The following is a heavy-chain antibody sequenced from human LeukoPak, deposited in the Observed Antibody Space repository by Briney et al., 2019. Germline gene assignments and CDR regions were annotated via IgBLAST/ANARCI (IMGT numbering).Heavy chain of an antibody. J-gene: IGHJ4*02. V-gene: IGHV4-4*02. CDR2: IYHSGST. CDR3: ARGGDDEHHFDY. CDR1: GGSISSSNW. Sequence: SGTLSLTCAVSGGSISSSNWWSWVRQPPGKGLEWIGEIYHSGSTNYNPSLKSQVTISVDKSKNQFSLKLSSVTAADTAVYYCARGGDDEHHFDYWGQGTLVTVSS. D-gene: IGHD2-21*02.